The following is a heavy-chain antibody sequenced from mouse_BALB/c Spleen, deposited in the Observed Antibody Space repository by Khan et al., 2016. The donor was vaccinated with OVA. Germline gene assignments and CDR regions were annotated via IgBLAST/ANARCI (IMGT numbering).Heavy chain of an antibody. CDR3: ARSPYGNFAY. CDR1: GFTFSTYA. J-gene: IGHJ3*01. CDR2: ISSDGDYT. V-gene: IGHV5-9-3*01. Sequence: EVELVESGGGLVKPGGSLKLSCAVSGFTFSTYAMSWVRQTPEKRLEWVATISSDGDYTYYPDTVTGRFTISRDNAKNTLYLRMSSLRSEDTAMYYCARSPYGNFAYWGQGTLVTVSA. D-gene: IGHD2-1*01.